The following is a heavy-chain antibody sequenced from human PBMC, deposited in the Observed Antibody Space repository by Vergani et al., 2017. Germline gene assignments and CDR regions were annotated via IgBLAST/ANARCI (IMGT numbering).Heavy chain of an antibody. V-gene: IGHV5-51*01. Sequence: EVQLVQSGAEVKKPGESLKISCKGSGYSFTSYWIGWVRQMPGKGLEWMGIIYPGDSDTRYSPSFQGQVTISADKSISTAYLQWSSLKASDTAMYYCARALDTAMVTAGGYGMDVWGQGTTVTVSS. D-gene: IGHD5-18*01. CDR3: ARALDTAMVTAGGYGMDV. CDR1: GYSFTSYW. J-gene: IGHJ6*02. CDR2: IYPGDSDT.